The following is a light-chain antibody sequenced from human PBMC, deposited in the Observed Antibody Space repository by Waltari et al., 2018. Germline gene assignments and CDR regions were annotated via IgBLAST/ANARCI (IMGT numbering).Light chain of an antibody. CDR3: GTWDSSLRGV. Sequence: QSVLTQPPSVSAAPGQKVTISCSGSSSNIGNNYVSWYQQLPGTAPKLLIYDNHKRSSGIPDLFSGSKSGASATLDITGLQTGDEADYYCGTWDSSLRGVFGTGTKVTVL. V-gene: IGLV1-51*01. J-gene: IGLJ1*01. CDR2: DNH. CDR1: SSNIGNNY.